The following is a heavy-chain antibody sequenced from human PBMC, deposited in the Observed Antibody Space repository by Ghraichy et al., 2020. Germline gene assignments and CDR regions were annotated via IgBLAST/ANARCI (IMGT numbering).Heavy chain of an antibody. V-gene: IGHV4-4*02. J-gene: IGHJ4*02. CDR1: GGSISSGDW. D-gene: IGHD3-22*01. CDR3: VRNGYYALEY. Sequence: SETLSLTCAVSGGSISSGDWWSLVRQPPGKGLEWIGEIHNGGSTNYNPSLKSPVTISVDKSKNQFSLRLSSVTAADTAVYHCVRNGYYALEYWGQGTLVAVSS. CDR2: IHNGGST.